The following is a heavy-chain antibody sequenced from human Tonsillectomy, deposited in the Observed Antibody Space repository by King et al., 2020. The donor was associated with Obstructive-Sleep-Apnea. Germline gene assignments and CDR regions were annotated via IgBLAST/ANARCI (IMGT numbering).Heavy chain of an antibody. Sequence: VQLQQWGAGLLKPSETLSLTCAVYGGSFSGYYWSWIRQPPGKGLEWIGEINHSGSTNYNPSLKSRVTISVDTSKNQFSLKLSSVTAADTAVYYCARIGVTISACLTAWGQGTLVTVSS. CDR1: GGSFSGYY. V-gene: IGHV4-34*01. D-gene: IGHD3-9*01. CDR2: INHSGST. J-gene: IGHJ5*02. CDR3: ARIGVTISACLTA.